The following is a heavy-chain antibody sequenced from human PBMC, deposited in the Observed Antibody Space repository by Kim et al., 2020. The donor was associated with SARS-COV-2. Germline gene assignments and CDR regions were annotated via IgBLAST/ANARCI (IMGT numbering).Heavy chain of an antibody. Sequence: KLQGRVTMTTDTSTSTAYMELRSLRSDDTAVYYCARIPGIAAAGIWFLDYWGQGTLVTVSS. D-gene: IGHD6-13*01. J-gene: IGHJ4*02. CDR3: ARIPGIAAAGIWFLDY. V-gene: IGHV1-18*01.